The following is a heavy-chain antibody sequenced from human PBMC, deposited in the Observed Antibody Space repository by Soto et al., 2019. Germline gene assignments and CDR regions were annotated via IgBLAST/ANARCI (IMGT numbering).Heavy chain of an antibody. D-gene: IGHD3-3*01. CDR3: AKSHEFGVVILYYFDY. CDR1: GFAVNSDY. Sequence: EVQLVASGGGLIQPGGSLRLSCAASGFAVNSDYMSWVRQAPGKGLEWVSAISGSGGSTYYADSVKGRFTISRDNSKNTLYLQMNCLRAEDTAVYYCAKSHEFGVVILYYFDYWGQGTLVTVSS. V-gene: IGHV3-23*04. J-gene: IGHJ4*02. CDR2: ISGSGGST.